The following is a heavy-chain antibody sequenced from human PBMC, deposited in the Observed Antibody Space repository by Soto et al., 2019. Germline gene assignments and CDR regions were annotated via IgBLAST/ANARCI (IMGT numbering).Heavy chain of an antibody. CDR1: GGSFSGDYY. CDR3: ARVGAAAGPGWFDP. CDR2: IYYSGST. Sequence: PSETLSLTCAVYGGSFSGDYYWSWIRQPPGKGLEWIGYIYYSGSTYYNPSLKSRVTISVDTSKNQFSLKLSSVTAADTAVYYCARVGAAAGPGWFDPWGQGTLVTVSS. J-gene: IGHJ5*02. D-gene: IGHD6-13*01. V-gene: IGHV4-30-4*01.